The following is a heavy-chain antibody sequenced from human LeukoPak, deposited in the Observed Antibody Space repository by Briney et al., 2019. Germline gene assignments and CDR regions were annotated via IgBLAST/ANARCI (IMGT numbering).Heavy chain of an antibody. D-gene: IGHD3-16*01. CDR1: GFTVSSNY. J-gene: IGHJ4*02. V-gene: IGHV3-66*02. CDR2: IYSGGST. CDR3: AREGEGDY. Sequence: GGSLSLSCAASGFTVSSNYMSWVRPAPGKGLEWVSVIYSGGSTYYADSVKGRFTISRDNSKNTPYLQMNSRRAEDTAVYYCAREGEGDYWGQGTLVTVSS.